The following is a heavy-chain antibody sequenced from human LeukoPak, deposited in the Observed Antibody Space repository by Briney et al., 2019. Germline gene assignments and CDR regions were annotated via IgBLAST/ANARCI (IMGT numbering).Heavy chain of an antibody. CDR2: IIPIFGIA. CDR3: AREDLSTVATGTSGMDV. V-gene: IGHV1-69*04. CDR1: GGTFSSYA. D-gene: IGHD4-23*01. Sequence: SVKVSCKASGGTFSSYAISWARQAPGQGLEWMGRIIPIFGIANYAQKFQGRVTITADKSTSTAYMELSSLRSEDTAVYYCAREDLSTVATGTSGMDVWGQGTTVTVSS. J-gene: IGHJ6*02.